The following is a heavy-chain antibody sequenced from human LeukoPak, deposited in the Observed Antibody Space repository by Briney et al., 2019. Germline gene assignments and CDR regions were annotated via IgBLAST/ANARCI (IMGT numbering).Heavy chain of an antibody. Sequence: GGPLRLSCAASGFTVSSNYMSWVRQAPGKGLDGFLIIYRGGNTYYADSVKCRFTISRDNSKNTLYFQMNSLRAEDTAVYYCARQYCSSTSCNGAFDIWGQGTMVTVSS. V-gene: IGHV3-53*01. J-gene: IGHJ3*02. CDR3: ARQYCSSTSCNGAFDI. D-gene: IGHD2-2*01. CDR2: IYRGGNT. CDR1: GFTVSSNY.